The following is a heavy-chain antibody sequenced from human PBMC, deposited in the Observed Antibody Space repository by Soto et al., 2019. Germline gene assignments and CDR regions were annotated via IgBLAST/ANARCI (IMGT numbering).Heavy chain of an antibody. V-gene: IGHV4-30-2*01. J-gene: IGHJ4*02. CDR3: PRVPDY. D-gene: IGHD2-2*01. Sequence: PSETLYLTCAVCGGSISSGGYSWRWIGHPPGKGLEWIGYMYHSGSTYYNPSLKSRVTISIDRSKNQFSLKLSSVTAADTAVYYRPRVPDYWCPGILVTVSS. CDR1: GGSISSGGYS. CDR2: MYHSGST.